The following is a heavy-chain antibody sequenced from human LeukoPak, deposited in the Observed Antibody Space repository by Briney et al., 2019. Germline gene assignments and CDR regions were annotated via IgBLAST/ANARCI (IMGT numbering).Heavy chain of an antibody. Sequence: PGGSLRLSCAASGFSLSDYYMSWIRQAPGMGLERVAYIGVAVNSAGSVSGRFTISRDSATNSVHLQMNSLRVEDAAVYYCARHRLDASRFQADFDYWGQGTLVTVSS. J-gene: IGHJ4*02. CDR3: ARHRLDASRFQADFDY. D-gene: IGHD2-8*01. V-gene: IGHV3-11*01. CDR2: IGVAV. CDR1: GFSLSDYY.